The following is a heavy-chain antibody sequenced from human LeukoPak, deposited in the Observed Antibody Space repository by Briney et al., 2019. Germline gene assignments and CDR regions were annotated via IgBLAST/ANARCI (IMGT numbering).Heavy chain of an antibody. Sequence: GGSLRLSCAASGFTFSSYGMSWVRQAPGKGLEWVSAISGSGGSTYYADSVKGRFTISRDNAKNSLYLQMNSLRAEDTAVYYCAREGAAARASYYYYYMDVWGKGTTVTVSS. CDR1: GFTFSSYG. V-gene: IGHV3-23*01. J-gene: IGHJ6*03. D-gene: IGHD6-13*01. CDR3: AREGAAARASYYYYYMDV. CDR2: ISGSGGST.